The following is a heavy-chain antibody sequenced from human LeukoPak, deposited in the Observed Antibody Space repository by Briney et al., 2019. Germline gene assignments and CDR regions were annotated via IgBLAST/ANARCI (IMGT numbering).Heavy chain of an antibody. CDR1: GFTFSSYA. D-gene: IGHD6-13*01. Sequence: GGSLRLSCAASGFTFSSYAMSWVRQAPAEELEWVSAISGSGGSTYYADSVKGRFTISRDNSKNTLYLQMNSLRAEDTAVYYCAKGSSSWYLEYFQHWGQGTLVTVSS. CDR2: ISGSGGST. V-gene: IGHV3-23*01. CDR3: AKGSSSWYLEYFQH. J-gene: IGHJ1*01.